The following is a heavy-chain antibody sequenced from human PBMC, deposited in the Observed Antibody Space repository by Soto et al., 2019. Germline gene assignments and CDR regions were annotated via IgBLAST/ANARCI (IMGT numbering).Heavy chain of an antibody. D-gene: IGHD3-3*01. V-gene: IGHV3-23*01. J-gene: IGHJ3*02. CDR3: AKTTIFGVVIISAYAFDI. CDR1: GFTFSSYA. Sequence: PGGSLRLSCAASGFTFSSYAMSWVRQAPGKGLEWVSAISGSGGSTYYADSVKGRFTISRDNSKNTLYLQMNSLRAEDTAVYYCAKTTIFGVVIISAYAFDIWGQGTMVTVSS. CDR2: ISGSGGST.